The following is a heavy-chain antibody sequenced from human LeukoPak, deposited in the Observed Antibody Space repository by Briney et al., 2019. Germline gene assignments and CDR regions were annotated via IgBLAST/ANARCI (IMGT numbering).Heavy chain of an antibody. V-gene: IGHV1-8*01. CDR2: MNPNSGNT. Sequence: ASVKVSCKASGYTFTSYDINWVRQATGQGLEWMGWMNPNSGNTGYAQKFQGRVTMTRNTSISTAYMELSSLRSEDTAMYYCARVVGSSWYLIDYWGQGTLVTVSS. D-gene: IGHD6-13*01. J-gene: IGHJ4*02. CDR3: ARVVGSSWYLIDY. CDR1: GYTFTSYD.